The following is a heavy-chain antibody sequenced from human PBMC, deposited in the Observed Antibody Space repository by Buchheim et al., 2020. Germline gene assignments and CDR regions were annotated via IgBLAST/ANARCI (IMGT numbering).Heavy chain of an antibody. J-gene: IGHJ4*02. D-gene: IGHD3-22*01. V-gene: IGHV5-51*01. CDR1: GYSFTSYW. CDR2: IYLGDSVT. Sequence: EVQLVQSGAEVKKPGESLKTSCKGLGYSFTSYWIGWGRQMPGKGLEWMGIIYLGDSVTRYSPSFQAQVTTSADKSISPAYLQWSSLKASDTAMYYCARREFNTMTGTYYFDYWGQGTL. CDR3: ARREFNTMTGTYYFDY.